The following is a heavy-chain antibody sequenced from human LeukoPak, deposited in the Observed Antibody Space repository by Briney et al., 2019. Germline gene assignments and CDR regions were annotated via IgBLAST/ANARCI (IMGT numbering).Heavy chain of an antibody. CDR3: ARLYCSSGICYLDY. Sequence: SETLSLTCTVSGGSISSRSYYWGWIRQPPGKGLEWIGSIYYSGSTYYNPSLKSRVTISVDTSKNQFSLKLSSVTAADTAVYYCARLYCSSGICYLDYWGLGILVTVSS. D-gene: IGHD2-15*01. J-gene: IGHJ4*02. V-gene: IGHV4-39*01. CDR1: GGSISSRSYY. CDR2: IYYSGST.